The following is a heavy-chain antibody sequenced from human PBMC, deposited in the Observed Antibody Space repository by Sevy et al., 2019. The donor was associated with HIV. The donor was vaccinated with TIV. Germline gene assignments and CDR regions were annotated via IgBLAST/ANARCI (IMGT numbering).Heavy chain of an antibody. Sequence: GGSLRLSCAASGFTLSTYGIHWVRQAPGKGLEWVAVIRYDGSNKYYADSVKGRFTISRDNSKNTLYLQMNSLRAEDTAVYYCASDRLGITISAEWGGRMDFWGQGTTVTVSS. V-gene: IGHV3-33*01. D-gene: IGHD3-3*01. J-gene: IGHJ6*02. CDR3: ASDRLGITISAEWGGRMDF. CDR1: GFTLSTYG. CDR2: IRYDGSNK.